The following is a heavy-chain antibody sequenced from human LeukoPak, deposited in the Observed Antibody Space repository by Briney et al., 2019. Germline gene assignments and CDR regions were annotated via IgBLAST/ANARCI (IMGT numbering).Heavy chain of an antibody. Sequence: ASLKVSCKASGYTFTSYGISWVRQAPGQGLEWMRWISAYNGNTNYAQKLQGRVTMTTDTSTSTAYMELRSLRSDDTAVYYFSITQKTAYDILTGYYPYWGQGTLVTVSS. CDR2: ISAYNGNT. J-gene: IGHJ4*02. CDR1: GYTFTSYG. D-gene: IGHD3-9*01. CDR3: SITQKTAYDILTGYYPY. V-gene: IGHV1-18*01.